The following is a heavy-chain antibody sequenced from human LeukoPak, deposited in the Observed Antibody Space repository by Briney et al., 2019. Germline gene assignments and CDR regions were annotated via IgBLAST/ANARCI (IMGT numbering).Heavy chain of an antibody. Sequence: GGSLRLSCAASGFTFSSYEMNWVRQALGKGLEWVSYISSSGSTIYYADSVKGRFTISRDNAKNSLYLQMNSLRAEDTAVYYCAKEMGYSFYYMDVWGKGTTVTVSS. CDR1: GFTFSSYE. D-gene: IGHD6-13*01. CDR3: AKEMGYSFYYMDV. V-gene: IGHV3-48*03. J-gene: IGHJ6*03. CDR2: ISSSGSTI.